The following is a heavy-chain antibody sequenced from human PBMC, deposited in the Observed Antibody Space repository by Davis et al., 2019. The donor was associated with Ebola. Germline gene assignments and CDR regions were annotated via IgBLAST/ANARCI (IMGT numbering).Heavy chain of an antibody. CDR2: IKQDGSEK. V-gene: IGHV3-7*03. J-gene: IGHJ6*02. D-gene: IGHD5-12*01. Sequence: SLIPYCPSSGFTIRRYWFRPVRQAQGPGHEWVANIKQDGSEKYYVDSVKGRFTISRDNAKNSLYLQMNSLRAEDTAVYYCARDIVATRVLPIYYYYGMDVWGQGTTVTISS. CDR3: ARDIVATRVLPIYYYYGMDV. CDR1: GFTIRRYW.